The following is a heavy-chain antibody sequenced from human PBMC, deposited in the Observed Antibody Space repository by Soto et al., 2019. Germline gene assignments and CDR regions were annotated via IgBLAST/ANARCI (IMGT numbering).Heavy chain of an antibody. CDR1: GFTFSSYA. J-gene: IGHJ6*02. V-gene: IGHV3-23*01. CDR3: ARGVENSRWIQLWPHYYGMDV. Sequence: EVQLLESGGGLVQPGGSLRLSCAASGFTFSSYAMSWVRQAPGKGLEWVSAISGSGGSTYYADSVKGRFTISRDNSKNTLYLQMNSLRAEDTAVYYCARGVENSRWIQLWPHYYGMDVWGQGTTVTVSS. CDR2: ISGSGGST. D-gene: IGHD5-18*01.